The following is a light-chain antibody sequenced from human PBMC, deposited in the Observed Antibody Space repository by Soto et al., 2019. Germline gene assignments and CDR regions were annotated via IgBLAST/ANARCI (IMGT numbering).Light chain of an antibody. CDR1: SSDVGGYIS. CDR3: SSHRSSSTLYV. V-gene: IGLV2-14*01. Sequence: QSVLTQPASVSGSPGQSITISCTGTSSDVGGYISVSWYQQHPGKAPKLMIYEVSNRPSGVSDRFSGSKSGNTASLTISGLQAEDEADYYCSSHRSSSTLYVFGSGTKVTVL. J-gene: IGLJ1*01. CDR2: EVS.